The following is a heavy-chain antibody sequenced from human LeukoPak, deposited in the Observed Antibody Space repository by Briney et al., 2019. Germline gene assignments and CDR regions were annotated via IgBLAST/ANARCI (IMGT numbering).Heavy chain of an antibody. Sequence: SETLSLTCAVYGGSFSGYYWSWIRQPPGKGLEWIGEINHSGSTNYNPSLKSRVTISVDTSKNQFSLKLSSVTAADTAVYYCARAPTRRWFDPWGQGTLVTVSS. V-gene: IGHV4-34*01. CDR3: ARAPTRRWFDP. D-gene: IGHD1-1*01. CDR1: GGSFSGYY. J-gene: IGHJ5*02. CDR2: INHSGST.